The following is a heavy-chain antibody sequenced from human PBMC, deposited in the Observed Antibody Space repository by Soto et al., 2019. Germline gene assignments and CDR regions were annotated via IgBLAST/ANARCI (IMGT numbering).Heavy chain of an antibody. CDR1: GGSFSGYY. CDR3: ARGYYDYVWGSYRFSYWFDP. CDR2: INHSGST. J-gene: IGHJ5*02. V-gene: IGHV4-34*01. Sequence: LSLTCAVYGGSFSGYYWSWIRQPPGKGLEWIGEINHSGSTNYNPSLKSRVTISVDTSKNQFSLKLSSVTAADTAVYYCARGYYDYVWGSYRFSYWFDPWGQGTLVTVSS. D-gene: IGHD3-16*02.